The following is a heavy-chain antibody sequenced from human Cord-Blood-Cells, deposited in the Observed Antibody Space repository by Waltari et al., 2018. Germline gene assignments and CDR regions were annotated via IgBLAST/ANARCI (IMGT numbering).Heavy chain of an antibody. V-gene: IGHV4-61*01. D-gene: IGHD6-6*01. CDR2: IYYSGGT. J-gene: IGHJ4*02. Sequence: QVQMQESGPGLVKPSETLSLTCTVSGGSVSRGSYYWSWIRKASGKGLEWIGYIYYSGGTNYHPQHTSRVSISVDTSKNQFSRKLSSVTAADTAVYYWARETYGSSYYFDYWGQGTLVTVSS. CDR1: GGSVSRGSYY. CDR3: ARETYGSSYYFDY.